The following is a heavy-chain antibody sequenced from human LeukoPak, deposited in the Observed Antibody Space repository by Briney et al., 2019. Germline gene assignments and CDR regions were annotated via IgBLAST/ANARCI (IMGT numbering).Heavy chain of an antibody. CDR1: GFTFSSYG. J-gene: IGHJ5*02. D-gene: IGHD3-9*01. CDR3: ARDHLRYFDLSLGPAGFDP. Sequence: GRSLRLSCAASGFTFSSYGMHWVRQAPGKGLEWVAVIWYDGSNKYYADSVKGRFTISRDNSKNTLYLQMNSLRAEDTAVYYCARDHLRYFDLSLGPAGFDPWGQGTLVTVS. V-gene: IGHV3-33*01. CDR2: IWYDGSNK.